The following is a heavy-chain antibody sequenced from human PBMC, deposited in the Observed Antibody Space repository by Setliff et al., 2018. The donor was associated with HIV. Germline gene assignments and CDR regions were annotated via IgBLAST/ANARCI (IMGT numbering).Heavy chain of an antibody. Sequence: ASVKVSCKASGYTLTGYYMHWVRLAPGLGLEWMGCINPHSGNTDFAQRFQGRITMTRDTSINTVKTDLCRLTSDVTGFYYCARGGALSGFFFPNWLDPWGQGTLVTVSS. J-gene: IGHJ5*02. CDR2: INPHSGNT. CDR1: GYTLTGYY. CDR3: ARGGALSGFFFPNWLDP. V-gene: IGHV1-2*02. D-gene: IGHD6-19*01.